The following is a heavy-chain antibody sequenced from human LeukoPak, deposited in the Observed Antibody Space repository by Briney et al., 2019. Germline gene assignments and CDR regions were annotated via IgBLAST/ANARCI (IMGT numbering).Heavy chain of an antibody. CDR2: ISSSSSYI. J-gene: IGHJ4*02. CDR1: GFTFSSYS. V-gene: IGHV3-21*01. Sequence: GGSLRLSCAASGFTFSSYSMNWVRQAPGKGLEWVSSISSSSSYIYYADSVKGRFTISRDNAKNSLYLQMNSLRAEDTAVYYCARSRPASTAASFDYWGQGTLVTVSS. D-gene: IGHD6-6*01. CDR3: ARSRPASTAASFDY.